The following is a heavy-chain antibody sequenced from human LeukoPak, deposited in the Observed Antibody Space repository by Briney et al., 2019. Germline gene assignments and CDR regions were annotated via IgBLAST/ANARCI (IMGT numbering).Heavy chain of an antibody. J-gene: IGHJ4*02. CDR2: IYHSGST. CDR3: ARRGGSYGIDY. D-gene: IGHD1-26*01. Sequence: PETLSLTCAVSGYSISSGYYWGWIRPPPGKGLEWIGSIYHSGSTYYNPSLKSRVTISVDTSKNQFSLKLSSVTAADTAVYYCARRGGSYGIDYWGQGTLVTVSS. V-gene: IGHV4-38-2*01. CDR1: GYSISSGYY.